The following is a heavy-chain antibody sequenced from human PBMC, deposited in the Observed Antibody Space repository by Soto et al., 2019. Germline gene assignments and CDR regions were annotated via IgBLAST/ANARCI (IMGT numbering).Heavy chain of an antibody. J-gene: IGHJ4*02. CDR1: GFTVSSNY. V-gene: IGHV3-66*01. Sequence: EVQLVESGGGLVQPGGSLRLSCAASGFTVSSNYMSWVRQAPGKGLEWVSVIYSGGSTYYADSVKGRFTISRDNSKNTLYLQMNSLRAEDTAVYYCARGLNSYYDILTGYLFDYWGRGTLVTVSS. CDR3: ARGLNSYYDILTGYLFDY. CDR2: IYSGGST. D-gene: IGHD3-9*01.